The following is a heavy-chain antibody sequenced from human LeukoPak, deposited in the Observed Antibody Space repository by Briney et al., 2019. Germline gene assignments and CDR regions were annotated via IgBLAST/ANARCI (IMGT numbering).Heavy chain of an antibody. CDR1: GFTFSSYA. Sequence: GGSLRLSCAASGFTFSSYAINWVRQVPGKGLEWVSAISGSGGSTYYADSVKGRFAISGDNSENTLYLQMNNLRAEDTAIYYCAKSQGGYCSGGSCSFDYWGQGTLVTVSS. D-gene: IGHD2-15*01. CDR3: AKSQGGYCSGGSCSFDY. J-gene: IGHJ4*02. CDR2: ISGSGGST. V-gene: IGHV3-23*01.